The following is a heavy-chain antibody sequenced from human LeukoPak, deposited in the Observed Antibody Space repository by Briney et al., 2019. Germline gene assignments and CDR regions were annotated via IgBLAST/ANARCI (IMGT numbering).Heavy chain of an antibody. Sequence: SETLSLTCTVSGGSMSSGSYYWSWIRQPAGKGLEWIGRIYTSGSTNYNPSLKSRVTISVATSKNQFSLKLSSVTAADTAVYYCAGSGSYYVIDFWGQGTLVTVSS. V-gene: IGHV4-61*02. CDR1: GGSMSSGSYY. J-gene: IGHJ4*02. D-gene: IGHD1-26*01. CDR3: AGSGSYYVIDF. CDR2: IYTSGST.